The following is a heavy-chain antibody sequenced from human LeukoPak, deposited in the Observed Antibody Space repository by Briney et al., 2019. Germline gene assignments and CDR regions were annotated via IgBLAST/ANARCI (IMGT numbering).Heavy chain of an antibody. V-gene: IGHV4-61*02. CDR2: IYIRGTT. J-gene: IGHJ5*02. CDR3: ARGGYYGSGNDFRFDP. D-gene: IGHD3-10*01. CDR1: GGSISSGSYY. Sequence: SETLSLTCTVSGGSISSGSYYWSWIRQPAGKGLEWIGRIYIRGTTTYNPSLKSRVSISVDTSKNQFSLRLSSVTAADTAVYYCARGGYYGSGNDFRFDPWGQGTLVTVSS.